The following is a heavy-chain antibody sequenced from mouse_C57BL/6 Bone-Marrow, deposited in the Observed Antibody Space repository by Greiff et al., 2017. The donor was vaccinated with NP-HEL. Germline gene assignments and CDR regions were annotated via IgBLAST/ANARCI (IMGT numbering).Heavy chain of an antibody. D-gene: IGHD1-1*01. Sequence: QVQLQQSGSELRSPGSSVKLSCKDFDSEVFPIAYMSWVRQKPGHGFEWIGGILPSIGRTIYGEKFEDKATLDADTLSNTAYLELNSLTSEDSAIYYCARENYYGSSYWFAYWGQGTLVTVSA. CDR1: DSEVFPIAY. CDR2: ILPSIGRT. CDR3: ARENYYGSSYWFAY. V-gene: IGHV15-2*01. J-gene: IGHJ3*01.